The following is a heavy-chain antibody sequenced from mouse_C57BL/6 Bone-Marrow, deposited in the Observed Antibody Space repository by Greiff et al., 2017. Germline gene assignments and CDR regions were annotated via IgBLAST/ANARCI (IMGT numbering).Heavy chain of an antibody. Sequence: VHLVASEGGLVQPGSSMKLSCTASGFTFSDYYMAWVRQVPEKGLEWVANINYDGSSTYYLDSLKSRFIISRDNAKNILYLQMSSLKSEDTATYYCARESNPYAMDYWGQGTSVTVSS. CDR2: INYDGSST. D-gene: IGHD2-5*01. CDR1: GFTFSDYY. CDR3: ARESNPYAMDY. J-gene: IGHJ4*01. V-gene: IGHV5-16*01.